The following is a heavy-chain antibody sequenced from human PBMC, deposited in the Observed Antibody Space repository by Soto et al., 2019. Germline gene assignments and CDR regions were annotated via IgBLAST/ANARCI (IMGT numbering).Heavy chain of an antibody. CDR1: GFTFNDFE. CDR2: IDGSGTTK. CDR3: ARGFGRFNY. V-gene: IGHV3-48*03. J-gene: IGHJ4*02. D-gene: IGHD3-10*01. Sequence: EVQLLESGGGLVQPGGFLRLSCGVSGFTFNDFEMNWVRQAPGKGLEWLAYIDGSGTTKKYADSVRGRFTISRDNPNNSLFLQMSSLSAADTAIYYCARGFGRFNYWGQGTLVSVSS.